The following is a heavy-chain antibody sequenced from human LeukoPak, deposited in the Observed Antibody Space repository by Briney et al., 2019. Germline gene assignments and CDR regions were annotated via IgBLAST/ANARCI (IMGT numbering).Heavy chain of an antibody. CDR1: GFTFSHFA. CDR3: VRGSKIRGVIPEGEFDY. J-gene: IGHJ4*02. D-gene: IGHD3-10*01. Sequence: PGGSLRLSCAASGFTFSHFAMHWVRRAPGKGLEWVAVISYDGKKNYYADSVKGRFTLTRDDSANTLSLQMNSLRAEDTAVYYCVRGSKIRGVIPEGEFDYWGQGTLVTVSS. V-gene: IGHV3-30*03. CDR2: ISYDGKKN.